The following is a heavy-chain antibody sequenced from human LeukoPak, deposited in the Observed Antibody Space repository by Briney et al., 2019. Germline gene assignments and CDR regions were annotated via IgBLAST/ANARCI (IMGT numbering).Heavy chain of an antibody. Sequence: KASETLSLTCAVYGGSFSGYYWSWIRQPPGKGLEWIGEINHSGSTNYNPSLKSRVTISVDTSKNQFSLKLSSVTAADTAVYYCARGYRGYYFDYWGQGTLVTVSS. D-gene: IGHD5-18*01. CDR3: ARGYRGYYFDY. J-gene: IGHJ4*02. V-gene: IGHV4-34*01. CDR2: INHSGST. CDR1: GGSFSGYY.